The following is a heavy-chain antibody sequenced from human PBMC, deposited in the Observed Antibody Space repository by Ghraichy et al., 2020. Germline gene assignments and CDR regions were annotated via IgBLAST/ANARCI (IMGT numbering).Heavy chain of an antibody. CDR2: INPNSGGT. V-gene: IGHV1-2*02. Sequence: ASVKVSCKASGYTFTGYYMHWVRQAPGQGLEWMGWINPNSGGTNYAQKFQGRVTMTRDTSISTAYMELSRLRSDDTAVYYCAPAPGPRDEYYFDYWGQGTLVTVSS. CDR1: GYTFTGYY. J-gene: IGHJ4*02. CDR3: APAPGPRDEYYFDY.